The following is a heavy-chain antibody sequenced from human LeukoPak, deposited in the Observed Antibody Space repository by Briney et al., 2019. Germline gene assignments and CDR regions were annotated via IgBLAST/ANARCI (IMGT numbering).Heavy chain of an antibody. CDR3: ARGFCSSTSCDYYYYYMDV. J-gene: IGHJ6*03. Sequence: ASVKVSCKASGYTFTSYAMNWVRQAPGQGLEWMGWISAYNGNTNYAQKLQGRVTMTTDTSTSTAYMELRSLRSDDTAVYYCARGFCSSTSCDYYYYYMDVWGKGTTVTVSS. V-gene: IGHV1-18*01. D-gene: IGHD2-2*01. CDR1: GYTFTSYA. CDR2: ISAYNGNT.